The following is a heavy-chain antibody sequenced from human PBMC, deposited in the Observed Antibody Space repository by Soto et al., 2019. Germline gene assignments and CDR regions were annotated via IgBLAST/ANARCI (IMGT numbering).Heavy chain of an antibody. J-gene: IGHJ3*01. CDR3: ARGGIRDWQVAFDF. D-gene: IGHD2-21*02. CDR1: GGSFSGYF. V-gene: IGHV4-34*01. Sequence: QLHQQQWGAGLLKPSETLSLPCADYGGSFSGYFWYWIRQSPAKGLEWIGKVKHTGRNNYIPSLKSQVTISLNMANKPISLKLTSVTAADTAVYYCARGGIRDWQVAFDFWGQVKMVTVSS. CDR2: VKHTGRN.